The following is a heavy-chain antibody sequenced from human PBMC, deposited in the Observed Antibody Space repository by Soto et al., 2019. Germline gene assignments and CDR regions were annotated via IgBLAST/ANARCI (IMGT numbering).Heavy chain of an antibody. CDR3: ARGTRALITSFFAY. J-gene: IGHJ4*02. Sequence: PSETLSLTCSVSGDAISNFYWSWIRQTPGRGLEWIGCVHESGSTDYNPSLEGRVTISLHTSKSQFSLSLRSATAADTATYYCARGTRALITSFFAYWGQGIPVTVSS. CDR1: GDAISNFY. D-gene: IGHD1-20*01. V-gene: IGHV4-59*03. CDR2: VHESGST.